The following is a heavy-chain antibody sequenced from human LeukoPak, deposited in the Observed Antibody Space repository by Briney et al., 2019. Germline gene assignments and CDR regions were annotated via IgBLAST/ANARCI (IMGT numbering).Heavy chain of an antibody. Sequence: ASVKVSCKASGYTFTNYAMNWVRQAPGQGLEWMGWISPYIGNTYYSQKLQGRVTMTTDTSTTTAYMELRSLRSDDTGVYYCARFTPRLSREKFDYWGQGTLVTVSS. V-gene: IGHV1-18*01. J-gene: IGHJ4*02. CDR2: ISPYIGNT. CDR3: ARFTPRLSREKFDY. CDR1: GYTFTNYA. D-gene: IGHD3-3*02.